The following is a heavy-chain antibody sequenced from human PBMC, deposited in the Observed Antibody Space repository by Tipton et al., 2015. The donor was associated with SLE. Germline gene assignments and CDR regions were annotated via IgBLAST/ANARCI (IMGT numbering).Heavy chain of an antibody. V-gene: IGHV3-9*01. CDR3: AKDMEPYCSGGSCPFDY. D-gene: IGHD2-15*01. CDR2: VSWNSGRT. Sequence: SLRLSCAASGFTFSNYGMHWVRQAPGKGLEWVSWVSGVSWNSGRTAYADSVKGRFTISRDNAKNSLYLQMNSLRAEDTALYYCAKDMEPYCSGGSCPFDYWGQGTLVTVSS. J-gene: IGHJ4*02. CDR1: GFTFSNYG.